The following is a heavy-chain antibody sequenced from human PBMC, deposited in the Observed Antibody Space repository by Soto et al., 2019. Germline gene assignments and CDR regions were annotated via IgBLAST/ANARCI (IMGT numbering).Heavy chain of an antibody. D-gene: IGHD6-6*01. V-gene: IGHV3-64*01. J-gene: IGHJ6*03. Sequence: SLRLSCAASGFTLSGYAMDWVRQAPGKGLEYVSGISSNGVGTYYANSVQGRFTISRDNSKNTVYLQMGSLRPEDMAVYYCSRRARPDFYYMDVWGKGTTVTVSS. CDR2: ISSNGVGT. CDR3: SRRARPDFYYMDV. CDR1: GFTLSGYA.